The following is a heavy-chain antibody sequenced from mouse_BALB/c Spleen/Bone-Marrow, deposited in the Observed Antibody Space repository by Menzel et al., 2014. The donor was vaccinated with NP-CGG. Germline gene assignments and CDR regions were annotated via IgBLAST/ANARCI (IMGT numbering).Heavy chain of an antibody. Sequence: EVMLVESGGNLVQPGGSLKLSCAASGFTFSSYTMSWVRQTPEKRLEWVAYISNGGGSTYYPDTVKGRFTISRDNATSTLYLQMSSLKSEDTAMYYCARQSYEGFAYWGQGTLVTVSA. V-gene: IGHV5-12-2*01. CDR1: GFTFSSYT. CDR2: ISNGGGST. D-gene: IGHD2-3*01. J-gene: IGHJ3*01. CDR3: ARQSYEGFAY.